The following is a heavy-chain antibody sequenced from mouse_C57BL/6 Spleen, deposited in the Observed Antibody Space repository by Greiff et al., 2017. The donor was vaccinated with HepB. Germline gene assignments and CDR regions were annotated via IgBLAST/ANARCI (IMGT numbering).Heavy chain of an antibody. V-gene: IGHV5-4*01. D-gene: IGHD2-4*01. J-gene: IGHJ3*01. CDR3: VIDSYDYGEFAY. CDR2: ISDGGSYT. CDR1: GFTFSSYA. Sequence: EVKLVESGGGLVKPGGSLKLSCAASGFTFSSYAMSWVRQTPEKRLEWVATISDGGSYTYYPDNVKGRFTISRDNAKNNLYLQMSHLKSEDTAMYYCVIDSYDYGEFAYWGQGTLVTVSA.